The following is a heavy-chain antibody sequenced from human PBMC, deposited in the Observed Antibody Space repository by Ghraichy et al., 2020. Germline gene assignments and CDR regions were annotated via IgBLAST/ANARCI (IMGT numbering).Heavy chain of an antibody. D-gene: IGHD2-2*02. CDR1: AFTFSNYW. Sequence: AGSLRLSCAASAFTFSNYWMTWVRQAPGNGLEWVANINQDGSQIYYVDTVRGRFSISRDNAENSLFLQMNSLRAEDTAVYYCARQYCSSTTCYTDTFDVWGQGTMVTVSS. V-gene: IGHV3-7*03. CDR3: ARQYCSSTTCYTDTFDV. J-gene: IGHJ3*01. CDR2: INQDGSQI.